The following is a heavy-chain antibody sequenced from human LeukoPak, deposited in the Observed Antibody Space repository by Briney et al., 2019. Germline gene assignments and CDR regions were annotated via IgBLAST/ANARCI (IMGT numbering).Heavy chain of an antibody. Sequence: KASETLSLTCAVYGGSFSGYYWSWIRQPPGKGLEWIGEINHSGSTNYNPSLKSRVTISVDTSKNQFSLKLSSVTAADTAVYYCARGWGPFDYWGQGTLVTVSS. CDR3: ARGWGPFDY. CDR2: INHSGST. V-gene: IGHV4-34*01. J-gene: IGHJ4*02. D-gene: IGHD3-16*01. CDR1: GGSFSGYY.